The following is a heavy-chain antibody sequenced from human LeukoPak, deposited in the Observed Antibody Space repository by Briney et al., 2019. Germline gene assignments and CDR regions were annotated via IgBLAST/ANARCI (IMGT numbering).Heavy chain of an antibody. CDR2: IYSTGGYI. J-gene: IGHJ4*02. D-gene: IGHD3-10*01. V-gene: IGHV3-21*01. Sequence: GGPLRLSCVASGFTLSSESMNWARHAPGKAVEWLSYIYSTGGYIYYADSVKGRFTISRDNAKNSLYLQMNSLRVEDTAVYYCARDTSGSYSITYFDSWGQGTLVTVSS. CDR3: ARDTSGSYSITYFDS. CDR1: GFTLSSES.